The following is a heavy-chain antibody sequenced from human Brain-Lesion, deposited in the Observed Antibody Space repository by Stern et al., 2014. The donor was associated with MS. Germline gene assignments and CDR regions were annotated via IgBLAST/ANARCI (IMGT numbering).Heavy chain of an antibody. V-gene: IGHV1-24*01. Sequence: QVQLVQSGAEVKKPGASVKVSCKVSGYTLTDFSMHWVRQAPRKGLEWMGGFDPEAGETIYAQKFQGRVTMTEDTSTDTAYMELSSLRSEDTAVYYCATLSPGAGGNYYRHFDYWGQGTLVTVSS. CDR1: GYTLTDFS. D-gene: IGHD1-26*01. CDR3: ATLSPGAGGNYYRHFDY. J-gene: IGHJ4*02. CDR2: FDPEAGET.